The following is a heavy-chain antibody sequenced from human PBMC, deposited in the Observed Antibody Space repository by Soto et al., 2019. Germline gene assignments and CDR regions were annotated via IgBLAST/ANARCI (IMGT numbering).Heavy chain of an antibody. CDR1: GFTFSSYA. D-gene: IGHD2-8*01. CDR2: ISGSGGST. J-gene: IGHJ6*02. V-gene: IGHV3-23*01. CDR3: AKSLILLMVYATDYYYYGMDV. Sequence: GGSLRLSCAASGFTFSSYAMSWVRQAPGKGLEWVSAISGSGGSTYYADSVKGRFTISRDNSKNTLYLQMNSLRAEDTAVYYCAKSLILLMVYATDYYYYGMDVWGQGTTVTVS.